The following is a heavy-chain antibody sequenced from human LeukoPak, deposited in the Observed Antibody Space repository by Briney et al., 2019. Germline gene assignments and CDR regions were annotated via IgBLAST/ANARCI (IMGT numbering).Heavy chain of an antibody. J-gene: IGHJ4*02. CDR3: ARSIPYGTTWYGRSDY. V-gene: IGHV3-7*01. CDR1: GFTFSSYW. D-gene: IGHD6-13*01. CDR2: IKQDGSEK. Sequence: GGSLRLSCAASGFTFSSYWMSWVRQAPGKGPEWVANIKQDGSEKYYVDSVKGRFTISRDNAKNSLYLQMNSLRAEDTAVYYCARSIPYGTTWYGRSDYWGQGTLVTVSS.